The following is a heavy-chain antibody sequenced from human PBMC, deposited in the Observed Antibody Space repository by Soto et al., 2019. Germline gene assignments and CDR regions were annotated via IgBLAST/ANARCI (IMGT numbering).Heavy chain of an antibody. CDR2: ITNGGGST. Sequence: EVQLLQSGGGLVQPGGSLRLSCAASGFTFSSSAMSWVRQAPGKGLEWVSAITNGGGSTFYADSVKGRFTISRDNSKNKRYLQMNSLRAEDTALYYCAKRSPYYVDYWGQGTLVTVSS. CDR1: GFTFSSSA. V-gene: IGHV3-23*01. J-gene: IGHJ4*02. CDR3: AKRSPYYVDY.